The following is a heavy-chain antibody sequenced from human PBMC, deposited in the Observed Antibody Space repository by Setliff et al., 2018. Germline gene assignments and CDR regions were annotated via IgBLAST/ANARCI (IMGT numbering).Heavy chain of an antibody. J-gene: IGHJ5*02. D-gene: IGHD2-21*02. CDR3: AKEWEAYCGDDCYDAWWSDP. V-gene: IGHV1-3*04. Sequence: GASVKVSCKAPGYTFTKNAIHWLRQAPGQRPEWMGWINTDNGNTRYSQNFQDRVTITRDTSATTAFVELNSLRAEDTAVYYCAKEWEAYCGDDCYDAWWSDPWGQGTLVTVSS. CDR2: INTDNGNT. CDR1: GYTFTKNA.